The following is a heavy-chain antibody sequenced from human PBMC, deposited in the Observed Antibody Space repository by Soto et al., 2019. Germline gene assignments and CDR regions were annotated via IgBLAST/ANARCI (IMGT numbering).Heavy chain of an antibody. CDR1: GGTFSSYA. D-gene: IGHD2-21*02. J-gene: IGHJ4*02. CDR3: ARVQAYCGGDCYSDY. V-gene: IGHV1-69*13. CDR2: IIPIFGTA. Sequence: SVKVSCKASGGTFSSYAISWVRQAPGQGLEWMGGIIPIFGTADYAQKFQGRVTITADESTSTAYMELSSLRSEDTAVYYCARVQAYCGGDCYSDYWGQGTLVTVSS.